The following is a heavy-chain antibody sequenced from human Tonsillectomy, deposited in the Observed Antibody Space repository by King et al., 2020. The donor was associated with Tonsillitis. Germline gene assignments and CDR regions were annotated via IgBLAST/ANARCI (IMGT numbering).Heavy chain of an antibody. D-gene: IGHD1-26*01. V-gene: IGHV3-23*04. Sequence: VQLVESGGGLVQPGGSLRLSCAASGFTFSSYAMSWVRQAPGKGLEWVSSISGTSTTTYYADSVKGRFTISRDNSKNTLYLQMRSLRAEDTAVYYCAKNGPPVAWEGVRGVYYYYYMDVWGKGITVTVSS. CDR3: AKNGPPVAWEGVRGVYYYYYMDV. J-gene: IGHJ6*03. CDR1: GFTFSSYA. CDR2: ISGTSTTT.